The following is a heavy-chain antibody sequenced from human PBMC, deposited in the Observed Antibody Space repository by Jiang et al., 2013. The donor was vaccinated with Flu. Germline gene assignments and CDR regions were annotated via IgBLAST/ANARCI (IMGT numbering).Heavy chain of an antibody. Sequence: TFSSYAMSWVRQAPGKGLEWVSAISGSGGSTYYADSVKGRFTISRDNSKNTLYLQMNSLRAEDTAVYYCAKEETGTGRNDAFDIWGQGTMVTVSS. CDR1: TFSSYA. CDR3: AKEETGTGRNDAFDI. CDR2: ISGSGGST. J-gene: IGHJ3*02. V-gene: IGHV3-23*01. D-gene: IGHD1-7*01.